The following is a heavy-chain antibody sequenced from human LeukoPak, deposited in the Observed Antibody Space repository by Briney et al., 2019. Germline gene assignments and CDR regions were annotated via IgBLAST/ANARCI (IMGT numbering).Heavy chain of an antibody. V-gene: IGHV4-30-4*01. J-gene: IGHJ3*02. CDR1: GVSIRSGDYY. Sequence: PSQTLSLTCTVSGVSIRSGDYYWSWIRQPPGKGLEWIGYIYDSGSTYYNPSLKSRITISVDTSENRFSLKLSSVTATDTAVYYCARDCSGGSCYGAFDIWGQGTMVTVSS. CDR3: ARDCSGGSCYGAFDI. D-gene: IGHD2-15*01. CDR2: IYDSGST.